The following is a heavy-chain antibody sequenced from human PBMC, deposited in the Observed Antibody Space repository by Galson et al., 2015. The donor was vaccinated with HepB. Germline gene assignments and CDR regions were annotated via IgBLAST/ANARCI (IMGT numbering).Heavy chain of an antibody. J-gene: IGHJ3*02. CDR3: ARSRYSSGSEKGAFDI. D-gene: IGHD6-19*01. CDR1: GYTFTSYG. CDR2: ISAYNGNT. Sequence: SVKVSCKASGYTFTSYGISWVRQAPGQGLEWMGWISAYNGNTNYAQKLQGRVTMTTDTSTSTAYMELRSLRSDDTAVYYCARSRYSSGSEKGAFDIWGQGTMVTVSS. V-gene: IGHV1-18*04.